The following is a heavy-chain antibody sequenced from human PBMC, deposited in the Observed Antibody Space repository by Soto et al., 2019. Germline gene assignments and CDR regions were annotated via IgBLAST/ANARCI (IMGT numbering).Heavy chain of an antibody. CDR3: ARDLGCSSTSCKRGYYYYYGMDV. CDR1: GFTFSSYS. D-gene: IGHD2-2*01. CDR2: ISSSSSYI. Sequence: GGSLRLSCAASGFTFSSYSMNWVRQAPGKGLEWVSSISSSSSYIYYADSVKGRFTISRDNAKNSLCLQMNSLRAEGTAVYYCARDLGCSSTSCKRGYYYYYGMDVWGQGTTVTVSS. V-gene: IGHV3-21*01. J-gene: IGHJ6*02.